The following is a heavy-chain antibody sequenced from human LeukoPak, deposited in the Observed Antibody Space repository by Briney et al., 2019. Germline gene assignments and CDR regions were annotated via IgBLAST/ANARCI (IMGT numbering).Heavy chain of an antibody. V-gene: IGHV3-23*01. CDR3: APETYWFDY. D-gene: IGHD2-8*02. J-gene: IGHJ4*02. CDR2: ISATGSAT. CDR1: GFTFSSFG. Sequence: PGGSLRLSCAASGFTFSSFGASWVRQSPGKGLEWVSSISATGSATYYADSVKGRFTVSRDNSKNTLYLQMSSLKTEDTAVYYCAPETYWFDYWGQGTLVTVSS.